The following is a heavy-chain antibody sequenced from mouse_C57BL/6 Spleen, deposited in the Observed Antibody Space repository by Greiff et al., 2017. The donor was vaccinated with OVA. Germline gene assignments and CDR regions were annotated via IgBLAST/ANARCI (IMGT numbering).Heavy chain of an antibody. Sequence: VKLQQPGAELVKPGASVKMSCKASGYTFTSYWITWVKQRPGQGLEWIGDIYPGSGSTNYNEKFKSKATLTVDTSSSTAYMQLSSLTSEDSAVYYCAINYYGSSYRWYFDVWGTGTTVTVSS. D-gene: IGHD1-1*01. V-gene: IGHV1-55*01. CDR3: AINYYGSSYRWYFDV. CDR2: IYPGSGST. J-gene: IGHJ1*03. CDR1: GYTFTSYW.